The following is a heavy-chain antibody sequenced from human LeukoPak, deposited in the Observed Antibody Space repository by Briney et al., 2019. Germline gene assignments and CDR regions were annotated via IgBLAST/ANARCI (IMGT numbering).Heavy chain of an antibody. D-gene: IGHD6-13*01. CDR3: ARVGLQQLVFDY. V-gene: IGHV3-30*04. CDR2: ISYDGSNK. CDR1: GFTFSSYA. Sequence: GRSLRLSCAASGFTFSSYAMHWVRQAPGKGLEWVAVISYDGSNKYYADSVKGRVTISRDNSKNTLYLQMNSLRAEDTAVYYCARVGLQQLVFDYWGQGTLVTVSS. J-gene: IGHJ4*02.